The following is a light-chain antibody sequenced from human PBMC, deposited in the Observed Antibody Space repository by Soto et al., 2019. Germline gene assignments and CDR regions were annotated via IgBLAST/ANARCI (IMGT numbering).Light chain of an antibody. CDR2: EAS. Sequence: ENVLTQSPATLSLSPGERATLSCKASQSIGSSLGWYQQKPGQVPRLLIYEASNRATGIPARFSGSGSGTDFTLTIGSLEPEDFAVYYCQQRHDWPLTFGGGSKVEIK. CDR3: QQRHDWPLT. V-gene: IGKV3-11*01. CDR1: QSIGSS. J-gene: IGKJ4*01.